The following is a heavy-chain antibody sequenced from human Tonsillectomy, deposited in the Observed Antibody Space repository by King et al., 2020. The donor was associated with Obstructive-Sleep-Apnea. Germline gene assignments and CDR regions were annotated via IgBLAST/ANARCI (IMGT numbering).Heavy chain of an antibody. V-gene: IGHV1-24*01. Sequence: VQLVESGAEVKKPGASVKVSCKVSGYTLTDLSMHWVRQAPGKGLEWMGGFEPEDGETIYAQKFQGRVTMTEDTYTDTAYMELSSLRSDDTAVYYCATELSGTSYSFRSFDHWGQGTLVTVSS. CDR3: ATELSGTSYSFRSFDH. CDR2: FEPEDGET. D-gene: IGHD1-26*01. J-gene: IGHJ4*02. CDR1: GYTLTDLS.